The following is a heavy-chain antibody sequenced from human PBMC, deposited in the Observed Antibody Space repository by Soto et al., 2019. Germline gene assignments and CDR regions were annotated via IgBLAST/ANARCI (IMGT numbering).Heavy chain of an antibody. CDR3: VRDIHSSGWEILY. CDR1: GFTFSSYG. CDR2: IWYDGSNK. D-gene: IGHD6-19*01. Sequence: GGSLRLSCAASGFTFSSYGMHWVRQAPGKGLEWVAVIWYDGSNKYYADSVKGRFTISRDNSKNTLYLQMNSLRAEDTAVYYGVRDIHSSGWEILYSGPAPLVTVFS. J-gene: IGHJ4*02. V-gene: IGHV3-33*01.